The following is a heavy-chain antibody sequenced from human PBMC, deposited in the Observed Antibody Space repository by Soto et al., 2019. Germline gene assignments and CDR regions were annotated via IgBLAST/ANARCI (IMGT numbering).Heavy chain of an antibody. D-gene: IGHD1-26*01. CDR1: GGTFSSYA. CDR3: AFVACSPVEATLFAE. Sequence: SVKVSCKASGGTFSSYAISWVRQAPGQGLEWMGGIIPIFGTANYAQKFQGRVTITADESTSTAYMELSSLRSEDTAVYYCAFVACSPVEATLFAEWARGTLVTVSS. V-gene: IGHV1-69*13. CDR2: IIPIFGTA. J-gene: IGHJ1*01.